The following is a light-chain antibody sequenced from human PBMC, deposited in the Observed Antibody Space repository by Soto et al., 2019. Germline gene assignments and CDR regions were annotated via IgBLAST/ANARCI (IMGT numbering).Light chain of an antibody. CDR3: CSYGGSYTWV. V-gene: IGLV2-11*01. J-gene: IGLJ3*02. Sequence: QSALTQPRSVSGSPGQSVTISCTGTSSDVGAYNYVSWYQQHPGKAPKLMICDVSKRPSGVPDRFSGSKSGNAASLTISGLQAEDEADYYWCSYGGSYTWVFGGGTQLTVL. CDR2: DVS. CDR1: SSDVGAYNY.